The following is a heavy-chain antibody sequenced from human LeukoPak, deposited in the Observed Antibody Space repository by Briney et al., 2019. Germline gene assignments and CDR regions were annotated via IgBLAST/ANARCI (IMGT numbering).Heavy chain of an antibody. J-gene: IGHJ5*02. Sequence: SETLSLTCTVSGYSISSGYYWGWIRQPPGKGLEWIGSIYHSGSTYYNPSLKSRVTISVDTSKNQFSLKLSSVTAADTAVYYCAREEDAIFGVVIQYNWFDPWGQRTLVTVSS. CDR1: GYSISSGYY. V-gene: IGHV4-38-2*02. D-gene: IGHD3-3*01. CDR2: IYHSGST. CDR3: AREEDAIFGVVIQYNWFDP.